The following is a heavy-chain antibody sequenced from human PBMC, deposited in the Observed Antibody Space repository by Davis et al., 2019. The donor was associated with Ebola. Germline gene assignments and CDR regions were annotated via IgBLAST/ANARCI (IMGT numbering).Heavy chain of an antibody. V-gene: IGHV1-24*01. D-gene: IGHD3-10*01. CDR2: FDPEDGEA. J-gene: IGHJ4*02. CDR1: EYTLAELA. CDR3: ARDRLLWFGELLYVSQYYPGEFDY. Sequence: ASVKVSCKVSEYTLAELAIHWVRQAPGKGLEWMGSFDPEDGEAIYAQKFQDRVTMTEDTSTDTAYMELRSLRSDDTAVYYCARDRLLWFGELLYVSQYYPGEFDYWGQGTLVTVSS.